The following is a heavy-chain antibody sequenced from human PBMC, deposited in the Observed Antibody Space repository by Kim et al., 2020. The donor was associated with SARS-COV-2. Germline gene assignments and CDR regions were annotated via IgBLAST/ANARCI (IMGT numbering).Heavy chain of an antibody. J-gene: IGHJ3*02. V-gene: IGHV3-33*06. CDR1: GFTFSSYA. CDR2: IWYDGSNK. D-gene: IGHD4-17*01. Sequence: GGSLRLSCAASGFTFSSYAMHWVRQAPGKGLEWVAVIWYDGSNKYYADSVKGRFTISRDNSKNTLYLQMNSLRAEDTAVYYCAKVDNDYGDHLEAFDIWGQGTMVTVSS. CDR3: AKVDNDYGDHLEAFDI.